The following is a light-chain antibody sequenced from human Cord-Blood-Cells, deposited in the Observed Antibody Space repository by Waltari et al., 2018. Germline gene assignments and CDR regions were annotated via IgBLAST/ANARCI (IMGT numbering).Light chain of an antibody. CDR2: ENK. V-gene: IGLV1-51*02. CDR3: GTWDSSVSAGV. Sequence: QSVLTQPPSVSAAPGLTVTISCSGSSSNIGNNNVSWSQQPPGTAPKLLIYENKKRASGINDRCYGAKSCTSATLGSTGLHTGDEAYYYCGTWDSSVSAGVFGTGTKVTDL. CDR1: SSNIGNNN. J-gene: IGLJ1*01.